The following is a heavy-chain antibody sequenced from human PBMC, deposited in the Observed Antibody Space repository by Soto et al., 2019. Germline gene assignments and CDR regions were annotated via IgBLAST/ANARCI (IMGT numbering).Heavy chain of an antibody. CDR1: GGSISSGGYY. D-gene: IGHD3-22*01. V-gene: IGHV4-31*02. J-gene: IGHJ4*02. CDR3: ARLQAYYYDSSGYYDLYYFDY. CDR2: IYYSGST. Sequence: TLSLTCTVSGGSISSGGYYWSWIRQHPGKGLEWIGYIYYSGSTYYNPSLKSRVTISVDTSKNQFSLKLSSVTAADTAVYYCARLQAYYYDSSGYYDLYYFDYWGQGTLVTVSS.